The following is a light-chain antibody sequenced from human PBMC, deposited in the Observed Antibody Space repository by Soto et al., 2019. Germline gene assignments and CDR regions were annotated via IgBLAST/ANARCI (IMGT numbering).Light chain of an antibody. Sequence: QAVVTQSPSASASLGASVKLTCTLSSGHSSYAIAWHQQQPEKGPRYLMKLNSDGSHSKGDGIPDRFSGSSSGAERYLTISSLQSEDEADYYCQTWGTGMPYVFGTGTKVTVL. J-gene: IGLJ1*01. CDR1: SGHSSYA. CDR2: LNSDGSH. CDR3: QTWGTGMPYV. V-gene: IGLV4-69*01.